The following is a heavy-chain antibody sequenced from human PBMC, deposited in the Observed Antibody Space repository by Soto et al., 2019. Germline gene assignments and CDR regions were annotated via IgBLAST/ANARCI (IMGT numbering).Heavy chain of an antibody. J-gene: IGHJ4*02. CDR3: ARVDFFRGYSYGDYFDY. D-gene: IGHD5-18*01. CDR2: ISYDGSNK. V-gene: IGHV3-30-3*01. Sequence: GGSLRLSCAASGFTFSSYAMHWVRQAPGKGLEWVAVISYDGSNKYYADSVKGRFTISRDNSKNTLYLQMNSLRAEDTAVYYCARVDFFRGYSYGDYFDYWGQGTLVTVSS. CDR1: GFTFSSYA.